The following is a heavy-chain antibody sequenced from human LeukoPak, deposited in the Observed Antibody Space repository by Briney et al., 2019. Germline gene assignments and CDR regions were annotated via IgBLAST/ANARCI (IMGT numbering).Heavy chain of an antibody. CDR2: IWYGGSNI. Sequence: GGSLRLSCAASGFTFSSYGMHWVRQAPGKGLEWVAVIWYGGSNIYYADSVKGRFTISRDNSKNTLYLQMNSLRAEDTAVYYCAKGSLEWLNWFDPWGQGTLVTVSS. CDR3: AKGSLEWLNWFDP. CDR1: GFTFSSYG. D-gene: IGHD3-3*01. J-gene: IGHJ5*02. V-gene: IGHV3-30*02.